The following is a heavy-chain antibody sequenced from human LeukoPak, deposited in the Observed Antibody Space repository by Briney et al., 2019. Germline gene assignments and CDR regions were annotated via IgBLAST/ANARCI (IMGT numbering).Heavy chain of an antibody. CDR1: GFTFSSCS. V-gene: IGHV3-48*02. Sequence: GGSLRLSCAASGFTFSSCSMNWVRQAPGKGLEWVSYISSGSSSIYYADSVRGRFTISRDNAENSLYLQMNSLRDEDTAVYYCARGRATGRSGGDYWGQGTLVTVSS. CDR3: ARGRATGRSGGDY. D-gene: IGHD3-9*01. J-gene: IGHJ4*02. CDR2: ISSGSSSI.